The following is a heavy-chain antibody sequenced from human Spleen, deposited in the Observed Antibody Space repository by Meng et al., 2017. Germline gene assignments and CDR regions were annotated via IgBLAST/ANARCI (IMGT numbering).Heavy chain of an antibody. Sequence: GESLKISCAASGFTFTNFAVHWVRQSPGKGLEWVAVISFDGSKKYYADSLKGRFAISRDNSKNMVYLQMNTLSVEDTAVYYCARGHITVVRGAYYFDYWGQGTLVTVSS. J-gene: IGHJ4*02. D-gene: IGHD3-10*01. CDR3: ARGHITVVRGAYYFDY. V-gene: IGHV3-33*01. CDR1: GFTFTNFA. CDR2: ISFDGSKK.